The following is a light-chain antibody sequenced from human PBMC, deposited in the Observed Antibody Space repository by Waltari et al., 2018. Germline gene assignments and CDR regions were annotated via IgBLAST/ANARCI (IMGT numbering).Light chain of an antibody. CDR2: AAS. J-gene: IGKJ3*01. V-gene: IGKV1-39*01. CDR3: QQSYSTPFT. CDR1: QSISSY. Sequence: DSQMTKSPSSLSASVVDRVTITCRASQSISSYLNWYQQKPEKAPNLLFYAASSLQSWVPSRFSGSGSGTVFPLTISSLQPEDFATYYCQQSYSTPFTFGPGTKVDIK.